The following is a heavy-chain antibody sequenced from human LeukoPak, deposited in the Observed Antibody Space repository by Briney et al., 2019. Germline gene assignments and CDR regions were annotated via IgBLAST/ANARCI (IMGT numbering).Heavy chain of an antibody. CDR3: ARLDIVVVPAAIGIHDAFDI. J-gene: IGHJ3*02. V-gene: IGHV4-34*01. CDR1: GGSFSGYY. D-gene: IGHD2-2*02. Sequence: SETLSLTCAVYGGSFSGYYWSWIRQPPGKGLEWIGEINHSGSTDYNPSLKSRVTISVDTSKNQFSLKLSSVTAADTAVYYCARLDIVVVPAAIGIHDAFDIWGQGTMVTVSS. CDR2: INHSGST.